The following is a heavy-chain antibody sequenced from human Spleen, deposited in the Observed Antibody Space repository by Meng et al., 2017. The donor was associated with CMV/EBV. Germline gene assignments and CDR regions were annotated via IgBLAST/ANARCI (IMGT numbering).Heavy chain of an antibody. CDR2: VNSDGSNT. CDR3: ASDPTGYFDY. J-gene: IGHJ4*02. Sequence: GESLKISCAASGITFTNYYMHWVRQVPGKGLVWVSRVNSDGSNTRYADSVKGRFTISRDNGKDTVYLQMNSLRDGDTAVYYCASDPTGYFDYWGQGTLVTVSS. CDR1: GITFTNYY. V-gene: IGHV3-74*01.